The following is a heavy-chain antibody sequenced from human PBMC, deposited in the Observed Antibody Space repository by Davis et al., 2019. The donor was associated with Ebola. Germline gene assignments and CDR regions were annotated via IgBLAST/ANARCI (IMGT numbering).Heavy chain of an antibody. D-gene: IGHD3-3*01. Sequence: GESLKISCAGSGFTFNFYVMNWVRQTPGKGLEWVSAISGSGGSTYYADSVKGRFTISRDNSKNTLYLQMNSLRAEDTAVYYCARRGLEIYYYYGMDVWGQGTTVTVSS. CDR3: ARRGLEIYYYYGMDV. J-gene: IGHJ6*02. V-gene: IGHV3-23*01. CDR2: ISGSGGST. CDR1: GFTFNFYV.